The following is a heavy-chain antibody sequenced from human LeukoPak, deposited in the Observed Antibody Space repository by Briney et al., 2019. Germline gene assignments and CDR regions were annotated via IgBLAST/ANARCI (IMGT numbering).Heavy chain of an antibody. Sequence: PGGSLRLSCAASGFTFSNYAMSWVRQAPGKGLEWVSVISGRGGSTYYAGSVQGRFTISRDNSKNTLYVQMNSLRAEDTATYYCAKNSGGIAVAGPRTGFYYFDYWGQGTLVTVSS. J-gene: IGHJ4*02. D-gene: IGHD6-19*01. CDR3: AKNSGGIAVAGPRTGFYYFDY. V-gene: IGHV3-23*01. CDR2: ISGRGGST. CDR1: GFTFSNYA.